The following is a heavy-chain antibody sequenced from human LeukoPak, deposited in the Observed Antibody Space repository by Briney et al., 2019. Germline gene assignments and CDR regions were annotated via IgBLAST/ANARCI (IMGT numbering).Heavy chain of an antibody. J-gene: IGHJ4*02. CDR2: INPNSGGT. Sequence: ASVQVSCKASGYTFTGYYIHWVRQAPGQGLEWMGRINPNSGGTNYAQKFQGRVTMTRDTSISTAYMEVSRLRSGDTAVYYCAREFTAMAAFDYWGQGTLVTVSS. V-gene: IGHV1-2*06. D-gene: IGHD5-18*01. CDR1: GYTFTGYY. CDR3: AREFTAMAAFDY.